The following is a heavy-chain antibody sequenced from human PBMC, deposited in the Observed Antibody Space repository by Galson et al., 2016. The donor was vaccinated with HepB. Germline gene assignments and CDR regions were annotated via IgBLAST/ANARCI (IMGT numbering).Heavy chain of an antibody. J-gene: IGHJ4*02. CDR1: GFAFEDFG. D-gene: IGHD2-2*01. Sequence: SLRLSCAASGFAFEDFGMNWVRQVPGKGLEWVSGINSNGGTTGYADSVKGRFTISRDNAKSSLSLQMSSLRAEDTAFYFCARGSRGVVVPGALDYWGQGTLVTVSS. CDR3: ARGSRGVVVPGALDY. V-gene: IGHV3-20*04. CDR2: INSNGGTT.